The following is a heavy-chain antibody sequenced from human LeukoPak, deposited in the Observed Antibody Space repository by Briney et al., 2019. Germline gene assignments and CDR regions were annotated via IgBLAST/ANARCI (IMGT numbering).Heavy chain of an antibody. Sequence: NPSETLSLTCAVYGGSFSGYYWSWIRQPPGKGLEWIGEINHSGSTNYNPSLKSRVTISVDTSKNQLSLKLSSVTAADTAVYYCARANYYDSSGYSYWGQGTLVTVSS. CDR2: INHSGST. J-gene: IGHJ4*02. V-gene: IGHV4-34*01. CDR1: GGSFSGYY. D-gene: IGHD3-22*01. CDR3: ARANYYDSSGYSY.